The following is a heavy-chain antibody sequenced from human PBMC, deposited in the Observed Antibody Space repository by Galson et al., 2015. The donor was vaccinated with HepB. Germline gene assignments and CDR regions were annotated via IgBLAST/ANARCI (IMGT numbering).Heavy chain of an antibody. D-gene: IGHD2-2*01. V-gene: IGHV1-8*01. Sequence: SVKVSCKASGYTFTSYDINWVRQATGQGLEWMGWMNPNSGNTGYAQKFQGRVTMTRNTSISTAYMELSSLRSEDAAVYYCARGGGHYCSSTSCYTDDAFDIWGQGTMVTVSS. CDR1: GYTFTSYD. CDR3: ARGGGHYCSSTSCYTDDAFDI. CDR2: MNPNSGNT. J-gene: IGHJ3*02.